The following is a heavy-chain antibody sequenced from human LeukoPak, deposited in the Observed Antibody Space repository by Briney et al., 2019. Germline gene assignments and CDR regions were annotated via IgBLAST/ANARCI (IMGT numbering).Heavy chain of an antibody. Sequence: GGSLRLSCAASGFTFSTYAMHWVRQAPGKGLEWVSTISYDGSNKYYVDSVKGRFTISRDNSKNTLYLRMNSLRLEDTAVYYCARDPSRFGEFGFNDYWGQGTLITVSS. D-gene: IGHD3-10*01. J-gene: IGHJ4*02. V-gene: IGHV3-30-3*01. CDR2: ISYDGSNK. CDR1: GFTFSTYA. CDR3: ARDPSRFGEFGFNDY.